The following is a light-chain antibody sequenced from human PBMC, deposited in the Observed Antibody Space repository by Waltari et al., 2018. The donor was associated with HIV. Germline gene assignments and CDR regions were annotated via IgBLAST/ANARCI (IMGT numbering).Light chain of an antibody. CDR1: QNIDRD. V-gene: IGKV3-15*01. CDR2: STS. CDR3: QQYYGKSPMYT. Sequence: EIVMTQSPVTLSVSPGDSATLSCRASQNIDRDLAWYHQRPGQAPRLLIFSTSTRSFNVPARFRGSGYGTEFSLTINSLQSEDSGIYYCQQYYGKSPMYTFGQGTKVDIK. J-gene: IGKJ2*01.